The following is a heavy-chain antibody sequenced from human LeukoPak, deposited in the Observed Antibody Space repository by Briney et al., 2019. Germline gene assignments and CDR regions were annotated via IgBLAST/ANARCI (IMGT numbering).Heavy chain of an antibody. D-gene: IGHD3-3*01. CDR1: GGSVSSGNYY. V-gene: IGHV4-61*01. CDR2: IYYSGGT. Sequence: SETLSLTCTVSGGSVSSGNYYWSWIRQPPGKGLEWIGYIYYSGGTNYNPSLKSRVTISVDTSKNQFSLKLSSVTAADTAIYCCARANEFLFLGIWGQGTLVTVSS. J-gene: IGHJ4*02. CDR3: ARANEFLFLGI.